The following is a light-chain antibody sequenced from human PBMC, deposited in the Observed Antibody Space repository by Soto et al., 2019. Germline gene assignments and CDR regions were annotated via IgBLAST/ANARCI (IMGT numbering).Light chain of an antibody. J-gene: IGKJ4*01. CDR2: GAS. CDR1: QSISSSY. CDR3: QQYGSSPPLT. Sequence: EIVLTQSPGTLSLSPGERVTLSCRASQSISSSYLAWYQQKPGQAPRLLIYGASSRATGIPARFSGSGSGTDFTLTISRLEPEDFAVYYCQQYGSSPPLTFGGGTKVEIK. V-gene: IGKV3-20*01.